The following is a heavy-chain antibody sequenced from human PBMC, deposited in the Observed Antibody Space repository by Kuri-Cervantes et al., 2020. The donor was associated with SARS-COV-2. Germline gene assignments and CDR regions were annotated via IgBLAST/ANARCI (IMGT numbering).Heavy chain of an antibody. CDR1: GGSIGSGIYY. CDR2: IYTSGST. V-gene: IGHV4-61*02. CDR3: ARDLAYDSSGYAFDY. D-gene: IGHD3-22*01. Sequence: SETLSLTCTVSGGSIGSGIYYWSWILQPAGKGLEWIGRIYTSGSTNYNPSLNGRVTISVDTSKNQFSLKLSSVTAADTAVCYCARDLAYDSSGYAFDYWGQGTLVTVSS. J-gene: IGHJ4*02.